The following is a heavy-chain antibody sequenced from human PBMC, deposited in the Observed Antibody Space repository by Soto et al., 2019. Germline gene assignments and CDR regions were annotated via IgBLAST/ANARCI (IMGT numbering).Heavy chain of an antibody. CDR1: GYIFTNYV. J-gene: IGHJ6*02. CDR2: INTGNGNT. V-gene: IGHV1-3*04. Sequence: ASVKVSCKASGYIFTNYVIHWVRQAPGQRLECMGWINTGNGNTQYSQKFQGRVTITKDTSASTAYMELSSLRSEDTAVYYCARSITMVRGLISYGMDVWGQGTTVTSP. D-gene: IGHD3-10*01. CDR3: ARSITMVRGLISYGMDV.